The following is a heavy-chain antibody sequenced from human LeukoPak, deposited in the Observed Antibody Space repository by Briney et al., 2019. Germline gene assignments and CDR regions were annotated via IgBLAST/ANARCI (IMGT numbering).Heavy chain of an antibody. D-gene: IGHD6-19*01. CDR1: GFTFSSYA. V-gene: IGHV3-30*04. J-gene: IGHJ4*02. CDR3: AKGGIAVAGTLGY. CDR2: ISYDGSNK. Sequence: PGGSLRLSCAASGFTFSSYAMHWVRQAPGKGLEWVAVISYDGSNKYYADSVKGRFTISRDNSKNTLYLQMNSLRAEDTAVYYCAKGGIAVAGTLGYWGQGTLVTVSS.